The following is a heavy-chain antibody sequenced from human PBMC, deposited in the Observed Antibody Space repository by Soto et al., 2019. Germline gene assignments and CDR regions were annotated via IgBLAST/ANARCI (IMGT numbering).Heavy chain of an antibody. V-gene: IGHV4-34*01. Sequence: WLLLATGEGLDWIGEINNSGHINYNSSLKSRVSMSVDTSKNQFSLKMTSLTAADTAIYYCARAAVQRHQVEGQAPSSQPLAYRGQGTHVT. J-gene: IGHJ1*01. CDR2: INNSGHI. CDR3: ARAAVQRHQVEGQAPSSQPLAY. D-gene: IGHD3-16*01.